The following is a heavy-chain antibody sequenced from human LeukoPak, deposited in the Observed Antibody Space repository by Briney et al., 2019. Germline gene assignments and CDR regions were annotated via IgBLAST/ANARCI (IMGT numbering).Heavy chain of an antibody. J-gene: IGHJ4*02. V-gene: IGHV3-48*03. Sequence: GGSLRLSCAASGFTFSSYEMNWVRQAPGKGLEWVSYISSSGSTIYYADSVKGRFTISRDNAKNSLYLQMNSLRAEDTAVYYCARELELVTPFDYWGQGTLVTVSP. CDR2: ISSSGSTI. CDR3: ARELELVTPFDY. CDR1: GFTFSSYE. D-gene: IGHD2-21*02.